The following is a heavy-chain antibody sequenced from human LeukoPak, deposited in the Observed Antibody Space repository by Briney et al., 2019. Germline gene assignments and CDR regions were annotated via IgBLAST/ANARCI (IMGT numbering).Heavy chain of an antibody. CDR2: IIPILGIA. CDR3: ARDYYYGSGSYNWFDP. Sequence: ASVKVSCKASGGTFSSDTISWVRQAPGQGLEWMGRIIPILGIANYAQKFQGRVTITADKSTSTAYMELSSLRSEETAVYYCARDYYYGSGSYNWFDPWGQGTLVTVSS. V-gene: IGHV1-69*04. J-gene: IGHJ5*02. D-gene: IGHD3-10*01. CDR1: GGTFSSDT.